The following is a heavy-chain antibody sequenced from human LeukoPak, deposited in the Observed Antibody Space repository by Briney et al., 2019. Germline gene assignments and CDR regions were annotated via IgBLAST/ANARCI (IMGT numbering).Heavy chain of an antibody. CDR1: GYTLSEIS. Sequence: ASAKVSCKVSGYTLSEISMQWVRQAPGKGLEWMGGFDPEDGETIYAQKFQGRVTMTEDTSTDTAYMELSSLRFEDTAVYYCARAKYNSGWYGAFDIWGQGTMVTVSS. V-gene: IGHV1-24*01. CDR2: FDPEDGET. J-gene: IGHJ3*02. CDR3: ARAKYNSGWYGAFDI. D-gene: IGHD6-19*01.